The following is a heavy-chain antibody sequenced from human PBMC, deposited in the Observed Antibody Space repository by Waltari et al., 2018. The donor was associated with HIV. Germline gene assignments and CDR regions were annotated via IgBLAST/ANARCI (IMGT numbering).Heavy chain of an antibody. CDR3: ARDSSDYYYGLDV. J-gene: IGHJ6*02. Sequence: QVKLQESGPGLVKPSQTLSLTCTVSGCSISRCRSYWSWVRQPAGKGLQWIGRIYSRGSTNYNPSLKSRVTISADTSKNQFSLKLNSVTAADTAVYFCARDSSDYYYGLDVWGQGTTVTVSS. CDR1: GCSISRCRSY. D-gene: IGHD6-6*01. CDR2: IYSRGST. V-gene: IGHV4-61*02.